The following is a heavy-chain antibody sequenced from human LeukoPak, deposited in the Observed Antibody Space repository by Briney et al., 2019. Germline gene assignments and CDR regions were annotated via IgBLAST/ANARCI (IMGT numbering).Heavy chain of an antibody. CDR2: ISSNGGST. CDR3: ARDRGYSYTYSFDS. CDR1: GFTFSSYA. D-gene: IGHD5-18*01. V-gene: IGHV3-64*04. J-gene: IGHJ4*02. Sequence: GGSLRLSCSASGFTFSSYAMHWVRQAPGKGLEYVSAISSNGGSTYYADSVKGRFTISRDNSKNTLYLQMNSLRAEDTAVYYCARDRGYSYTYSFDSWGQGTLVTVSS.